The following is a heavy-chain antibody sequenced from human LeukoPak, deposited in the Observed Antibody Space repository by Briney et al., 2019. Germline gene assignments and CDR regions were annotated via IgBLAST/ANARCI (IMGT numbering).Heavy chain of an antibody. Sequence: PGGSLRLSCAASGFTFSSYWMSWVRQAPGKGLEWVANIKQDGSEKYYVDSVKGRFTISRDNAKNSLYLQMNSLRGEDTAVYYCARDRGYYDSSGYYTYFDYWGQGTLVTVSS. CDR1: GFTFSSYW. J-gene: IGHJ4*02. V-gene: IGHV3-7*03. CDR2: IKQDGSEK. D-gene: IGHD3-22*01. CDR3: ARDRGYYDSSGYYTYFDY.